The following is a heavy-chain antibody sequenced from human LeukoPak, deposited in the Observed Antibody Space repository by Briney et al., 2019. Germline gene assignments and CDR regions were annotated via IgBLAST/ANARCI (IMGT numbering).Heavy chain of an antibody. CDR3: AREGREGYNYPALDF. CDR2: MKHDGIEK. Sequence: GGSLRLSCVASGFSFGSYWMAWVRQAPWKELEWVANMKHDGIEKYHVDSVKGRFTISRDNTKSSLYLHMSSLRVEDMAVYYCAREGREGYNYPALDFWGQGILVTVSS. J-gene: IGHJ4*02. V-gene: IGHV3-7*05. CDR1: GFSFGSYW. D-gene: IGHD5-24*01.